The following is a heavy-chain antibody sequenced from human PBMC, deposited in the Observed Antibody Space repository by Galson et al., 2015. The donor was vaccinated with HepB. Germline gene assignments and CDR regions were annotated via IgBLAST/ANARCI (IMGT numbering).Heavy chain of an antibody. V-gene: IGHV4-34*01. CDR2: INHVG. D-gene: IGHD1-14*01. CDR1: GGSLSGYS. J-gene: IGHJ5*02. CDR3: SRCPRRSRPQFDP. Sequence: SETLSLTCAVYGGSLSGYSWSWIRQPPGKGLEWSGEINHVGSPFLKSRVTISADTFKNQFSLKLYSATAADTAVYYCSRCPRRSRPQFDPWGQGTLVTVSS.